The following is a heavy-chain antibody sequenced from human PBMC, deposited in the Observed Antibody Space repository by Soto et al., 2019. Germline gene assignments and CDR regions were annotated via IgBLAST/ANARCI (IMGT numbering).Heavy chain of an antibody. V-gene: IGHV3-48*01. D-gene: IGHD3-16*01. CDR3: ASEGGLFDY. CDR1: GFTFRSYS. Sequence: EVQLVESGGGLVQPGGSLRLSCAASGFTFRSYSRNWVRQAPGKGLEWISYISSSSSTIYYADSVKGRFIISRDNAKNALYLQMNSLRAEDTAVYYCASEGGLFDYWGQGTLVTVSS. J-gene: IGHJ4*02. CDR2: ISSSSSTI.